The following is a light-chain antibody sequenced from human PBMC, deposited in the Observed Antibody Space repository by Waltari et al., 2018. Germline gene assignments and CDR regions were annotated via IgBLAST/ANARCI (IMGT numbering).Light chain of an antibody. CDR3: QQAYGFPRT. V-gene: IGKV1-12*01. CDR2: AAS. Sequence: DIQLTQSPSSVSASIGARVTITCRASQGISSWIAWYQQRPGKAPNLLIYAASSLQTGVPSRFSGSGSGTDFTLTISSLQPEDFGTYYCQQAYGFPRTFGQGTKVEIK. CDR1: QGISSW. J-gene: IGKJ1*01.